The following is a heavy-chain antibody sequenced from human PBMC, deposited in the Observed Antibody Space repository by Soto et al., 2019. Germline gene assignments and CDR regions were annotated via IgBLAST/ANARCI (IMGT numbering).Heavy chain of an antibody. D-gene: IGHD4-17*01. CDR3: ARQSVKTPQTTSRPFDY. CDR1: GGSIRSNNYY. J-gene: IGHJ4*02. Sequence: QLQLQESGPGLVKPSETLSLTCTVSGGSIRSNNYYWGWIRQPPGKGLEWIGSVFYSGSTYYNPSLKSRVTISVDSSKNQFSLRLSSVIVADTAVYYCARQSVKTPQTTSRPFDYWGQGTLVTVSS. CDR2: VFYSGST. V-gene: IGHV4-39*01.